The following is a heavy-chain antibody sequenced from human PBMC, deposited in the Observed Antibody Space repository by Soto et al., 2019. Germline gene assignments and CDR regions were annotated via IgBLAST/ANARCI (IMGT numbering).Heavy chain of an antibody. D-gene: IGHD5-12*01. CDR3: AAGGGLPRYY. V-gene: IGHV4-30-2*01. CDR1: GGSISSGGYS. Sequence: QLQLQESGLGLVKPSQTLSLTCAVSGGSISSGGYSWSWIRQQPGKGLEWIGYIYHSGSTYYNPSLKSRVTISVDRSKNQLSLKLSSVAAADTVVYYCAAGGGLPRYYWGQGTLVTVSS. J-gene: IGHJ4*02. CDR2: IYHSGST.